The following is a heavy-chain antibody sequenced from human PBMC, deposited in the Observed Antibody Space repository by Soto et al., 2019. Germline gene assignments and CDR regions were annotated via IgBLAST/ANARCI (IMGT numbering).Heavy chain of an antibody. D-gene: IGHD1-1*01. J-gene: IGHJ4*02. CDR2: INDYGTTI. V-gene: IGHV3-74*01. CDR1: GFNLGSYW. Sequence: EVQLVESGGGLVQPGGSLRLSCAASGFNLGSYWMHWVRQAPGKGLVWVSRINDYGTTINYAESVEGRFTISRDDAKSEVYLQMNNLRAEDTAVYYCARRGLEPFDYWGQGALLTVSS. CDR3: ARRGLEPFDY.